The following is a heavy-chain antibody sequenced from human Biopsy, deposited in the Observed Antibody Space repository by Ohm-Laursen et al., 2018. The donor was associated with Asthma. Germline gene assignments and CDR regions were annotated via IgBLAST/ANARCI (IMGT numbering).Heavy chain of an antibody. Sequence: SLRLSCAASGFTFSSYGMYWVRQAPGKGLEWVAVISYDGSNKYYADSVKGRSTISRDNSKNTLYLQMNSLRAEDTAVYYCAKDTEGRYDFWSGLSYNYYGMDVWGQGTTVTVSS. J-gene: IGHJ6*02. CDR3: AKDTEGRYDFWSGLSYNYYGMDV. D-gene: IGHD3-3*01. CDR2: ISYDGSNK. V-gene: IGHV3-30*18. CDR1: GFTFSSYG.